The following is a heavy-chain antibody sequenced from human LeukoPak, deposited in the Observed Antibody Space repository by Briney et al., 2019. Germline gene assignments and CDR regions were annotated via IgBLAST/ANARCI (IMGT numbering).Heavy chain of an antibody. D-gene: IGHD4-17*01. V-gene: IGHV3-7*05. Sequence: PGGSLRLSGEASGFTFSSHWMSWVRQAPGKGLQWVANIKPDGSDKYYVDSVKGRFTISRDNAKNSLSLQMNSLRAEDTAVYYCAKLPYGDYNHHWGQGTLVTVSS. CDR3: AKLPYGDYNHH. J-gene: IGHJ5*02. CDR2: IKPDGSDK. CDR1: GFTFSSHW.